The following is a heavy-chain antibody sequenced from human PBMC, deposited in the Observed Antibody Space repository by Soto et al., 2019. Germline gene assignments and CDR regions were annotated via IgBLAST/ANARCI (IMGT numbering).Heavy chain of an antibody. J-gene: IGHJ3*02. CDR3: ARRNAFDI. V-gene: IGHV3-11*01. CDR2: LSSSGTTI. CDR1: WGTFVDHD. Sequence: LRLSSTAAWGTFVDHDRSRIRQAPGKGLEWVSYLSSSGTTIYYADSVKGRFTISRDNAKTSLYLQMNSLSAEEKAVYYCARRNAFDIWGQGTMVTV.